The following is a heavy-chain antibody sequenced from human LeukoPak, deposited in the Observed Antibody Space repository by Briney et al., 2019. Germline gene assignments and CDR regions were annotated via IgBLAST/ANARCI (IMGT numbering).Heavy chain of an antibody. J-gene: IGHJ4*02. CDR3: AREGQVVGRTMSDY. Sequence: SETLSLTCTVSGTSIRSGGYFWSWIRHHPGKGLEWIAYIYSSGSTYYNPSLKNRLSLSLDTSYNQFSLTLTSVTAADTAVYYCAREGQVVGRTMSDYWGQGTLVTVSS. CDR2: IYSSGST. V-gene: IGHV4-31*03. CDR1: GTSIRSGGYF. D-gene: IGHD1-26*01.